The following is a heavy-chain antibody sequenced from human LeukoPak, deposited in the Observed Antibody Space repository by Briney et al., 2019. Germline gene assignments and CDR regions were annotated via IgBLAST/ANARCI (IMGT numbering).Heavy chain of an antibody. CDR3: ARVTPGYYDSSGYYYYFDY. J-gene: IGHJ4*02. CDR2: IYYSGST. D-gene: IGHD3-22*01. Sequence: SETLSLTCTVSGGSVSSYYWSWIRQPPGKGLEWIGYIYYSGSTNYNPSLKSRVTISVDTSKNQFSLKLSSVTAADTAVYYCARVTPGYYDSSGYYYYFDYWGQGTLVTVSS. CDR1: GGSVSSYY. V-gene: IGHV4-59*02.